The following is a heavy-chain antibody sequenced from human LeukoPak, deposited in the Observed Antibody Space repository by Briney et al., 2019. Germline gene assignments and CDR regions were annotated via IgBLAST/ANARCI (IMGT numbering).Heavy chain of an antibody. CDR2: IIPIFGTA. CDR1: GGTFSSYA. CDR3: ARDRRGGYYYDSSGDFDY. V-gene: IGHV1-69*05. D-gene: IGHD3-22*01. Sequence: SVKVSCKASGGTFSSYAISWMRQAPGQGLEWMGGIIPIFGTANYAQKFQGRVTITTDESTSTAYMELSSLRSEDTAVYYCARDRRGGYYYDSSGDFDYWGQGTLVTVSS. J-gene: IGHJ4*02.